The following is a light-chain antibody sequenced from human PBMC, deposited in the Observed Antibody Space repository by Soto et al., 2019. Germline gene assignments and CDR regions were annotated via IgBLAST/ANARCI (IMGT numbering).Light chain of an antibody. CDR1: QDISNS. V-gene: IGKV1-12*01. Sequence: DIRMTQSPSSVAASVGDSVTITCRASQDISNSLGWYQVKSGKAPQLLIYAASTLQGGAPSRFSGRGSGTDFTLTISSLQPEDSVTYYFQDANRFPPTFGGGTEVQI. J-gene: IGKJ4*01. CDR3: QDANRFPPT. CDR2: AAS.